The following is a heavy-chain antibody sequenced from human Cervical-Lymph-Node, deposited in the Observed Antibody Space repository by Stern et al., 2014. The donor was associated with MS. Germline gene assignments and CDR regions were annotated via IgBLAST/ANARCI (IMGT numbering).Heavy chain of an antibody. V-gene: IGHV1-3*01. CDR3: AREWHWTGLDLDY. J-gene: IGHJ4*02. Sequence: QVQLVQSGPEVKKPGASVKVSCKTSGYTFINYVLHWVRQAPGQRPEWMGWINGGDDAIRSSQKFRDRLIISRDTSASTAYMELSSLSSEDTAVYYCAREWHWTGLDLDYWGQGTLITVSS. CDR2: INGGDDAI. D-gene: IGHD1-1*01. CDR1: GYTFINYV.